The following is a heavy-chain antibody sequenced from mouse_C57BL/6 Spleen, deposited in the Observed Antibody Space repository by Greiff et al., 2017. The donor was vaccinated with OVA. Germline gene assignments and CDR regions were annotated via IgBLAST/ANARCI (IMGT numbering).Heavy chain of an antibody. J-gene: IGHJ2*01. CDR2: ISGGGGNT. CDR3: ARQGPYYYGSSYNY. CDR1: GFTFSSYT. V-gene: IGHV5-9*01. D-gene: IGHD1-1*01. Sequence: EVKLMESGGGLVKPGGSLKLSCAASGFTFSSYTMSWVRQTPEKRLEWVATISGGGGNTYYPDSVKGRFTISRDNAKNTLYLQMSSLRSEDTALYYCARQGPYYYGSSYNYWGQGTTLTVSS.